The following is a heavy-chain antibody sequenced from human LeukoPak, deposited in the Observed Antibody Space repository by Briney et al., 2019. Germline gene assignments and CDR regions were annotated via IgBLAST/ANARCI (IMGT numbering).Heavy chain of an antibody. D-gene: IGHD2-15*01. J-gene: IGHJ5*02. CDR3: ARTPAQYCSGGSCYSDWYNWFDP. CDR1: GYTFTGYY. V-gene: IGHV1-2*02. CDR2: INPNSGGT. Sequence: ASVKVSCKASGYTFTGYYMHWVRQAPGQGLEWMGWINPNSGGTNYAQKFQGRVTMTRDTSISTAYMELSRLRSDDTAVYYCARTPAQYCSGGSCYSDWYNWFDPCGQGTLVTVSS.